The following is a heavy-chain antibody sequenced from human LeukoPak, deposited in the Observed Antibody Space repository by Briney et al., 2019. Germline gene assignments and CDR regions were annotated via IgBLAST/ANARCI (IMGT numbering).Heavy chain of an antibody. V-gene: IGHV3-23*01. Sequence: GRSLRLSCAASGFTFSSYAMSWVRQAPGKGLEWVSAISGSGGSTYYADSVKGRFTISRDNSKNTLYLQMNSLRAEDTAVYYCAKDYDSSGYYWRGFDYWGQGTLVTVSS. CDR2: ISGSGGST. J-gene: IGHJ4*02. CDR3: AKDYDSSGYYWRGFDY. D-gene: IGHD3-22*01. CDR1: GFTFSSYA.